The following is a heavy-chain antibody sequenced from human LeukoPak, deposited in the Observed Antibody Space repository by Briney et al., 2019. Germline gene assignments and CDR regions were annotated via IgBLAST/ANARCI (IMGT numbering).Heavy chain of an antibody. CDR1: GGTFSSSA. Sequence: ASVKVSCKASGGTFSSSAISWVRQAPGQGLEWMGGIIPIFGTANYAQKFQGRVTITADESTSTAYMELSSLRSEDTAVYYCATYSSRAPDYYYMDVWGKGTTVTVSS. CDR2: IIPIFGTA. V-gene: IGHV1-69*13. CDR3: ATYSSRAPDYYYMDV. D-gene: IGHD6-13*01. J-gene: IGHJ6*03.